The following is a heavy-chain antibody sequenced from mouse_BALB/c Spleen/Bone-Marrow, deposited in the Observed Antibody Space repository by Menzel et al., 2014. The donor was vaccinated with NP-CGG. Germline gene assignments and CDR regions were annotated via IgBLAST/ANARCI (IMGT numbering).Heavy chain of an antibody. CDR1: GFSLTGYG. Sequence: VKLMESGPGLVAPSQCLSITCTVSGFSLTGYGVNWVRQPPGKGLEWLGMIWGDGSTDYNSALKSRLSISKDNSKSQVFLKMNSLQTDDTARYYCARELGHYAMDYWGQGTSVTVSS. V-gene: IGHV2-6-7*01. D-gene: IGHD4-1*01. CDR3: ARELGHYAMDY. CDR2: IWGDGST. J-gene: IGHJ4*01.